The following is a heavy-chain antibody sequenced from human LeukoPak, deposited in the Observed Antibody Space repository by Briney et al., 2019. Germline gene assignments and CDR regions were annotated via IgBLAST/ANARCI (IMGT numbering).Heavy chain of an antibody. CDR2: INHSGST. CDR1: GGSFSGYY. CDR3: ARGYGSGRPDY. D-gene: IGHD3-10*01. V-gene: IGHV4-34*01. J-gene: IGHJ4*02. Sequence: SETLSLTCAVYGGSFSGYYWSWIRQPPGKGLEWIGEINHSGSTNYNPSLKSRVTISVDTSKNQFSLKLSSATAADTAVYYCARGYGSGRPDYWGQGTLVTVSS.